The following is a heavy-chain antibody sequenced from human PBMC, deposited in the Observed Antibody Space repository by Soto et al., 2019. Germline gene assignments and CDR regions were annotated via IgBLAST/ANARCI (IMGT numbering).Heavy chain of an antibody. CDR2: TYYRSKWYN. Sequence: SQTLSLTCVISGDSXSSNSAAWNWIRQSPSRGLEWLGRTYYRSKWYNDYAVSVKSRITINPDTSKNQFSLQLNSVTPEDTAVYYCARVTIAAAGSRYYYYGMDVWGQGTTVTVSS. V-gene: IGHV6-1*01. J-gene: IGHJ6*02. CDR3: ARVTIAAAGSRYYYYGMDV. D-gene: IGHD6-13*01. CDR1: GDSXSSNSAA.